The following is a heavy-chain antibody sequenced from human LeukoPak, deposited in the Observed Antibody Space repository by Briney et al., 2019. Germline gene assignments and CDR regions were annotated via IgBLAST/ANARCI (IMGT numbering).Heavy chain of an antibody. CDR1: GFTFSNYR. CDR2: ISSSSSTI. V-gene: IGHV3-48*02. CDR3: ARVAIAADTSIDY. D-gene: IGHD6-6*01. J-gene: IGHJ4*02. Sequence: QPGGPLRLSCAASGFTFSNYRMNWVRQAPGKGLEWVSYISSSSSTIYYADSVKGRFTISRDNAKNSLYLQMNSLRDEDTAVYYCARVAIAADTSIDYWGQGTLVTVSS.